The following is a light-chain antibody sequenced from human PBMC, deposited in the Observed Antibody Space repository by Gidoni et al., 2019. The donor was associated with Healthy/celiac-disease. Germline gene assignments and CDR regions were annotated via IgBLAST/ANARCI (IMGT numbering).Light chain of an antibody. CDR2: GAS. V-gene: IGKV3-15*01. J-gene: IGKJ2*01. CDR1: QSVSSN. CDR3: QQYNNWPPYT. Sequence: EIVMTQSPATLSVSPGERATLTSRASQSVSSNLAWSQQKPGQEPRLLIYGASTRATGIPARFSGSGSGTEFTLTISSLQSEDFAVYYCQQYNNWPPYTFGQGTKLEIK.